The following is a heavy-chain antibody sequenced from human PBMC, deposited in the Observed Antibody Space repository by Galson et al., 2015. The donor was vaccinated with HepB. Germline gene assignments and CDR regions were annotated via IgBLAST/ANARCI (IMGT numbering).Heavy chain of an antibody. CDR1: GFTFSGFA. Sequence: SLRLSCAASGFTFSGFAMSWVRQAPGKGLEWVSAISDRGGSTYYADSVKGRFTLSRDKFKKTLYLQMNNLRVDDTAVYYCAKGGGICTGGSCPYFDSWGQGLLVTVSS. D-gene: IGHD2-15*01. CDR2: ISDRGGST. V-gene: IGHV3-23*01. J-gene: IGHJ4*02. CDR3: AKGGGICTGGSCPYFDS.